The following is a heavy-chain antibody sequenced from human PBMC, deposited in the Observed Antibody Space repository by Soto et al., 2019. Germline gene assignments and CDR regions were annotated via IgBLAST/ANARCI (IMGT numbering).Heavy chain of an antibody. Sequence: EVQLVESGGGLVKPGGSLRLSYAASGFTFSAYTMNWVHQAPGKGLEWVSSLDPSSTYIYYADSVKGRFTLSRDNAKNSLFLRLNRLRADDTALYYCVRGSYGDYDSWGQGTLVTVSS. CDR3: VRGSYGDYDS. V-gene: IGHV3-21*02. J-gene: IGHJ5*01. CDR1: GFTFSAYT. CDR2: LDPSSTYI. D-gene: IGHD4-17*01.